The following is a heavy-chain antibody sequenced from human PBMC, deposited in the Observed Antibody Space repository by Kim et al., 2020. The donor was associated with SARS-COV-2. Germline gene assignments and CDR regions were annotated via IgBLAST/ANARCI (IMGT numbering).Heavy chain of an antibody. CDR1: GGTFSSYA. CDR3: ASLYYDFWPQRGFDY. J-gene: IGHJ4*02. D-gene: IGHD3-3*01. Sequence: SVKVSCKASGGTFSSYAISWVRQAPGQGLEWMGGIIPIFGTANYAQKFQGRVTITADESTSTAYMELSSLRSEDTAVYYCASLYYDFWPQRGFDYWGQGTLVTVSS. V-gene: IGHV1-69*13. CDR2: IIPIFGTA.